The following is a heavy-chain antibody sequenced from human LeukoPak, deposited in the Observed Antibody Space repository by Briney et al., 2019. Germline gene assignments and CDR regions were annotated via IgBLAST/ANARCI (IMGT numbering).Heavy chain of an antibody. CDR1: GYSISSGYY. D-gene: IGHD4-23*01. CDR3: ARGARLTVVTLHGGWTKFDY. J-gene: IGHJ4*02. Sequence: SETLSLTCTVSGYSISSGYYWGWIRQPPGKGLEWIGSIYHSGSTYYNPSLKSRVTISVDTSKNQFSLKLSSVTAADTAVYYCARGARLTVVTLHGGWTKFDYWGQGTLVTVSS. CDR2: IYHSGST. V-gene: IGHV4-38-2*02.